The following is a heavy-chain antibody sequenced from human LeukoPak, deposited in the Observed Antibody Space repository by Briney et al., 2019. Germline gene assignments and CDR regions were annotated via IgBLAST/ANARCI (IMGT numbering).Heavy chain of an antibody. Sequence: GGSLRLSCLTSGFTLSTNAMSWVRQAPGKGLEWISGISGSGASTYYADSVKGRFTISRDDSRNTLYLQMNSLRGDDTAVYYCVRDVSVETAQDVWVDAFDIWGRGTMVTVSS. J-gene: IGHJ3*02. V-gene: IGHV3-23*01. CDR3: VRDVSVETAQDVWVDAFDI. D-gene: IGHD4-23*01. CDR2: ISGSGAST. CDR1: GFTLSTNA.